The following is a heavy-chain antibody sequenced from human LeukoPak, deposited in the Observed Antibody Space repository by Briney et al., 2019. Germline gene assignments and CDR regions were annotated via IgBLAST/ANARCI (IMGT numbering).Heavy chain of an antibody. D-gene: IGHD2-21*02. J-gene: IGHJ4*02. V-gene: IGHV4-4*07. Sequence: SETLSPTCTVSGGSISNYYWNWIRQPAGRGLEWIGRVYSSGITNYNPPLRSRLTMSVDMSKNQFSLKLSSVTAADTAVYYCARGAYCAGDCYSFDYWGQGTLVTVSS. CDR3: ARGAYCAGDCYSFDY. CDR2: VYSSGIT. CDR1: GGSISNYY.